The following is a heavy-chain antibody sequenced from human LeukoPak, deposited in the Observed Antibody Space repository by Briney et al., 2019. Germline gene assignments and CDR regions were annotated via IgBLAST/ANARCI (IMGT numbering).Heavy chain of an antibody. Sequence: PSETLSLTFSVSRGSISSYYWSWIRQPPGKGLEWIGYVYDSGSTRSTNFNPSLNSRVTISVDTSKNQFSLKLNSVTAADTAVYYCARHRPQHGGTYFDYWGQGTLVTVSS. CDR2: VYDSGSTRST. CDR3: ARHRPQHGGTYFDY. CDR1: RGSISSYY. V-gene: IGHV4-59*08. J-gene: IGHJ4*02. D-gene: IGHD3-16*01.